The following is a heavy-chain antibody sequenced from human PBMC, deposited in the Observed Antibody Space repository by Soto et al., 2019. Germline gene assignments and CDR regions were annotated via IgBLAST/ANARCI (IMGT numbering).Heavy chain of an antibody. Sequence: SETLSLTCTVSGDSISSNTYSWGWIRQPPGKGLEYIGTIHFSGNTYYNPSLNSRVTISVDTSKNQFSLKLTSVTAADTAVYYCARQTDDSYTFNAFDIWGQGTMVTVSS. CDR3: ARQTDDSYTFNAFDI. CDR1: GDSISSNTYS. CDR2: IHFSGNT. V-gene: IGHV4-39*01. J-gene: IGHJ3*02. D-gene: IGHD3-16*01.